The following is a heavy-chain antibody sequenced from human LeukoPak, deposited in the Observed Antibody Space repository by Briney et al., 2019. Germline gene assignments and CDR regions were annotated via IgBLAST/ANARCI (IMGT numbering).Heavy chain of an antibody. J-gene: IGHJ5*02. CDR1: GGSISSGGYY. CDR3: AREGGILGYCSSTSCSNLWFDP. CDR2: IYHSGST. V-gene: IGHV4-30-2*01. D-gene: IGHD2-2*01. Sequence: SETLSLTCTVSGGSISSGGYYWSWIRQPPGKGLEWIGYIYHSGSTYYNPSLKSRVTISVDRSKNQFSLKLSSVTAADTAVYYCAREGGILGYCSSTSCSNLWFDPWGQGTLVTVSS.